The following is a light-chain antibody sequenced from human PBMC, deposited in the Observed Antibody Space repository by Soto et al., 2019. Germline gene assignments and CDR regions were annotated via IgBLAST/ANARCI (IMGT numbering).Light chain of an antibody. Sequence: QSALTQPRSVSGSPGQSVTISCTGTGSDVAGFSYVSWYRQHPGKAPKLIIYDVTKRPSGVPDRFSGSKSGNTASLTISGLQAEDEADYYCCSYGVTYNLIFGGGTKLTVL. V-gene: IGLV2-11*01. CDR1: GSDVAGFSY. CDR3: CSYGVTYNLI. J-gene: IGLJ2*01. CDR2: DVT.